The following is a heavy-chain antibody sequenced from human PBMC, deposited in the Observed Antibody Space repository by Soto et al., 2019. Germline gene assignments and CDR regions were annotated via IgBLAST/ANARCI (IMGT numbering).Heavy chain of an antibody. CDR1: GFTFSSYA. J-gene: IGHJ3*02. V-gene: IGHV3-23*01. CDR3: AKDAAGGVGANDAFDI. CDR2: ISGSGGST. D-gene: IGHD3-16*01. Sequence: PGGSLRLSCAASGFTFSSYAMSWVRQAPGKGLEWVSAISGSGGSTYYADSVKGRFTISRDNSKNTLYLQMNSLRAEDTAVYYCAKDAAGGVGANDAFDIWGQGTMVTVSS.